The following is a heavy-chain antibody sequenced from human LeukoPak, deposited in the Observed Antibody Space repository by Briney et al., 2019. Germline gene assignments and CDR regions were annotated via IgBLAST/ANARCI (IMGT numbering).Heavy chain of an antibody. J-gene: IGHJ4*02. D-gene: IGHD4-23*01. CDR3: ARTRWSREVEY. CDR1: GGSFSGYY. CDR2: INHSGST. Sequence: SETLSLTCAVYGGSFSGYYWSWIRQPPGKGLEWIGEINHSGSTNYNPSLKSRVTISVDTSKNQFSLKLSSVTAADTAVYYCARTRWSREVEYWRQGTLVTVSS. V-gene: IGHV4-34*01.